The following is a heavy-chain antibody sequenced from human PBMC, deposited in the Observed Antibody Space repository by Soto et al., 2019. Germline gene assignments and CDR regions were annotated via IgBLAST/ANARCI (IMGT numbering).Heavy chain of an antibody. J-gene: IGHJ6*02. Sequence: LRLSCAASGFTFSSYAMHWVRQAPGKGLEWVAVISYDGSNKYYADSVKGRFTISRDNSKNTLYLQMNSLRAEDTAVYYCARWSVAATWGMDVWGQGTTVTVSS. V-gene: IGHV3-30-3*01. CDR3: ARWSVAATWGMDV. CDR1: GFTFSSYA. CDR2: ISYDGSNK. D-gene: IGHD6-19*01.